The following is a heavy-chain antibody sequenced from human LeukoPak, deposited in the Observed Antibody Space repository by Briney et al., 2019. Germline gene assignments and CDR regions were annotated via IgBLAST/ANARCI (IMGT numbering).Heavy chain of an antibody. CDR2: ISSSGSTI. Sequence: GGSLRLSCAASGFTFSDYYMSWIRQAPGKGLEWVSYISSSGSTIYYADSVKGRFTISRDNSKSTLYLQMNSLRAEDTAVYYCAKHEHEKVWLRYFLFDPWGQGTLVTVSS. D-gene: IGHD3-9*01. J-gene: IGHJ5*02. V-gene: IGHV3-11*01. CDR3: AKHEHEKVWLRYFLFDP. CDR1: GFTFSDYY.